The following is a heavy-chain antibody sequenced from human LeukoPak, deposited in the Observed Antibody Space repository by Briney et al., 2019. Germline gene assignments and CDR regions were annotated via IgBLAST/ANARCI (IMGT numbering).Heavy chain of an antibody. D-gene: IGHD6-13*01. CDR3: ARRAAAVGMYYMDV. V-gene: IGHV4-59*01. CDR2: IYYSGGT. Sequence: SETLSLTCTVSGGSINSYYWNWIRQPPGKGLEWIGYIYYSGGTNYNPSLKSRVTIAVDTSKNQFSLKLSSVTAADTAVYYCARRAAAVGMYYMDVWGKGTTVTASS. CDR1: GGSINSYY. J-gene: IGHJ6*03.